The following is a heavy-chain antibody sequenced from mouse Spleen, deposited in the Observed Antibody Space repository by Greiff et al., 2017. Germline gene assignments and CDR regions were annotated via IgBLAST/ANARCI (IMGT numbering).Heavy chain of an antibody. CDR2: IYPGDGDT. CDR1: GYAFSSSW. D-gene: IGHD1-1*01. J-gene: IGHJ4*01. V-gene: IGHV1-82*01. Sequence: QVQLQQSGPELVKPGASVKISCKASGYAFSSSWMNWVKQRPGKGLEWIGRIYPGDGDTNYNGKFKGKATLTADKSSSTAYMQLSSLTSEDSAVYLCARSEVITTVVATSYYAMDYWGQGTSVTVSS. CDR3: ARSEVITTVVATSYYAMDY.